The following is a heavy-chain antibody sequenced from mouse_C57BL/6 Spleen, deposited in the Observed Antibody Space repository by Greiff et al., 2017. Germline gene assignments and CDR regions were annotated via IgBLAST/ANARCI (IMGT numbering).Heavy chain of an antibody. Sequence: VQLKQSVPELVKPGASVKISCKASGYSFTDYNMNWVKQSNGKSLEWIGVITPNYGTTSYNQKFKGKATLTVDQSSSTAYMQLNSLTSEDSAVYYCCSSGSVVAGNAMDYWGQGTSVTVSS. J-gene: IGHJ4*01. CDR1: GYSFTDYN. D-gene: IGHD1-1*01. V-gene: IGHV1-39*01. CDR2: ITPNYGTT. CDR3: CSSGSVVAGNAMDY.